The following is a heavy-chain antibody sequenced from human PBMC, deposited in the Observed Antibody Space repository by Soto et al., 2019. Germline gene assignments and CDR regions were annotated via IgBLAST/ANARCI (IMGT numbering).Heavy chain of an antibody. CDR2: ISYDGSNK. Sequence: GGSLRLSCAASGFTFSSYAMHWVRQVPGKGLEWVAVISYDGSNKYYADSVKGRFTISRDNSKNTLYLQMNSLRAEDTAVYYCARDPLNYYGSGSYFDYWGQGTLVTVSS. J-gene: IGHJ4*02. D-gene: IGHD3-10*01. CDR1: GFTFSSYA. V-gene: IGHV3-30*04. CDR3: ARDPLNYYGSGSYFDY.